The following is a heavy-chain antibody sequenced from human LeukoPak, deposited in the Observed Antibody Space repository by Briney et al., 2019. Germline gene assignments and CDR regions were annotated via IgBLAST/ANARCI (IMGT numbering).Heavy chain of an antibody. CDR3: ARDGNWAYFDY. J-gene: IGHJ4*02. V-gene: IGHV4-59*01. D-gene: IGHD7-27*01. Sequence: SETLSLTCTVCGRSLNSYYGRWIRQPPGKGLEWVGYIYYSGRTNYNPSLKSRVTLSIDTFKNQFFLELSSVDAPDTCVYFFARDGNWAYFDYWGQGTLVTVSS. CDR2: IYYSGRT. CDR1: GRSLNSYY.